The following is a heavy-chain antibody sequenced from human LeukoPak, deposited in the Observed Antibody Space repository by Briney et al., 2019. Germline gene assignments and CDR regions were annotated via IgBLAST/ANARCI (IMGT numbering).Heavy chain of an antibody. CDR2: IKGDGNEK. CDR1: GFSFSGYW. Sequence: QPGGSLRLSCAASGFSFSGYWMNWVRQAPGKGLEWVANIKGDGNEKNYVDSVKGRFSISRDNARNSLYLQMDSLRAEDTAVYYCAKEGAYPIITYDSWGQGALVSVSS. CDR3: AKEGAYPIITYDS. J-gene: IGHJ5*01. D-gene: IGHD3-10*01. V-gene: IGHV3-7*01.